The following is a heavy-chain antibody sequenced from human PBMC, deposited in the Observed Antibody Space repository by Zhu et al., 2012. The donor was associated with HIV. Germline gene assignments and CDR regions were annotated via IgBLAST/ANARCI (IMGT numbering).Heavy chain of an antibody. D-gene: IGHD2-15*01. V-gene: IGHV4-39*01. Sequence: QVQLQESGPGLVKPSETLSLTCTVSGDSISSSSYFWGWIRQPPGNGLEWIGSIYYSGTTYYNPSLRSRVAISVDTSKDQFSLRLSSVTAADTGVYYCARVLCSGGSCHKFHFDCWGQGPWSPSPQ. CDR1: GDSISSSSYF. CDR3: ARVLCSGGSCHKFHFDC. J-gene: IGHJ4*02. CDR2: IYYSGTT.